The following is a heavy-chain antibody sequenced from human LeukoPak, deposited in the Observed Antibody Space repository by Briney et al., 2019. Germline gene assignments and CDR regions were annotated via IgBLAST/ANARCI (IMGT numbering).Heavy chain of an antibody. D-gene: IGHD2-2*01. CDR1: GGSFSGYY. V-gene: IGHV4-34*01. Sequence: SETLSLTCAVYGGSFSGYYWSWIRQPPGKGLEWIGEINHSGSTNYNPSLKSRVTISVDTSKNQFSLKLSSATAADTAVYYCARVPYCSSTSCYQDYYYGMDVWGQGTTVTVSS. J-gene: IGHJ6*02. CDR3: ARVPYCSSTSCYQDYYYGMDV. CDR2: INHSGST.